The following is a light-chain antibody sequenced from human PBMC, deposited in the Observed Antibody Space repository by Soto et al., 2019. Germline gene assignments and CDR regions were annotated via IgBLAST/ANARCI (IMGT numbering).Light chain of an antibody. CDR2: GTS. V-gene: IGKV3-20*01. J-gene: IGKJ1*01. CDR3: QQYGTSPRT. Sequence: EIVLTQSPGTPSLSPGERATLSCRASQSVSSSYLAWYQQKPGQAPRLLIYGTSSRATGIPDRFSGSGSGTDFTLTIDRLEPEDSAVYYCQQYGTSPRTFGQGTKVEIK. CDR1: QSVSSSY.